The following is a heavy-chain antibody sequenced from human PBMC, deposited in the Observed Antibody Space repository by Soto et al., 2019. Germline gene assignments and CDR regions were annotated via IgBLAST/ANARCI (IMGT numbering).Heavy chain of an antibody. J-gene: IGHJ4*02. CDR1: GVTFGGYV. CDR2: IWYDGNNK. V-gene: IGHV3-33*01. Sequence: PGGSLRLSCVASGVTFGGYVMHWVRQAPGKGLEWVAVIWYDGNNKNYADSVKGRFTISRDNSKNTLYLQINSPRAEDTAVYYCAREVHTAMAPSFEYWGQGTPVTVSS. D-gene: IGHD5-18*01. CDR3: AREVHTAMAPSFEY.